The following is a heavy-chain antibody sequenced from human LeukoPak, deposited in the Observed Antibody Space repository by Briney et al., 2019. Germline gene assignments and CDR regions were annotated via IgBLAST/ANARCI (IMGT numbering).Heavy chain of an antibody. D-gene: IGHD2-2*01. J-gene: IGHJ4*02. CDR2: VYHSGST. CDR1: GDSISSSYW. Sequence: SETLSLTCAVSGDSISSSYWWTWVRQPPGKGLEWIGEVYHSGSTSYNPSLKSRVTISVDKSNNQFSLTMSSVTAADTAVYYCARDNLEASWGSPGDYWGQGTLVTVSS. V-gene: IGHV4-4*02. CDR3: ARDNLEASWGSPGDY.